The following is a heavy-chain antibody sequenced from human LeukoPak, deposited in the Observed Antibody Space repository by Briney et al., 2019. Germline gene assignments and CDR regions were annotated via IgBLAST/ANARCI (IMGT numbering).Heavy chain of an antibody. CDR3: ARDGYNWNDASAFDI. CDR1: GFTFSSYE. D-gene: IGHD1-20*01. J-gene: IGHJ3*02. Sequence: GGSLRLSCAASGFTFSSYEMNWVRQAPGKGLEWVSKISSSGSSIYYEDSVKGRFTISRDNAKNSLYLQMNSLRAEDTAVYYCARDGYNWNDASAFDIWGQGTMVTVSS. V-gene: IGHV3-48*03. CDR2: ISSSGSSI.